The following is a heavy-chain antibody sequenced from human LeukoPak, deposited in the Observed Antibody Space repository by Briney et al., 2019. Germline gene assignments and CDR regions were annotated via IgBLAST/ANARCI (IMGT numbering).Heavy chain of an antibody. CDR1: GGSFSGYY. V-gene: IGHV4-34*09. CDR3: ARGPSTTVTTKWYYYYGMDV. CDR2: INHSGST. Sequence: SETLSLTCAVYGGSFSGYYWSWIRQPPGKGLKWMGEINHSGSTNYNPSLKSRVTISVDTSKNQFSLKLSSVTAADTAVYYCARGPSTTVTTKWYYYYGMDVWGQGTTVTVSS. J-gene: IGHJ6*02. D-gene: IGHD4-17*01.